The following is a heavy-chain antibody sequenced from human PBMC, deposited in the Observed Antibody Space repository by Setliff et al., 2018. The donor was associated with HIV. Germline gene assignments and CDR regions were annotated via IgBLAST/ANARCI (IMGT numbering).Heavy chain of an antibody. J-gene: IGHJ5*02. CDR3: VRGYRSAWNSWFDA. V-gene: IGHV1-46*01. CDR1: GYTFTTYY. Sequence: ASVKVSCKASGYTFTTYYIHWVRQAPGQGLEWMGILNPSEGTTSFAQKFQGRVTMTRDTSTSTVYMDLSSLRADYTAVYYCVRGYRSAWNSWFDAWGQGTRVTVSS. CDR2: LNPSEGTT. D-gene: IGHD6-19*01.